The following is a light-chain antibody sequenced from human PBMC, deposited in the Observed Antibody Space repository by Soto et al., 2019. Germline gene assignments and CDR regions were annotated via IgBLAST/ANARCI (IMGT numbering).Light chain of an antibody. CDR2: EVS. V-gene: IGKV1-5*03. J-gene: IGKJ2*01. CDR1: RSAGEW. CDR3: QQFNSHPYT. Sequence: DLQMTQSPSTLSASVGDRVTITCRASRSAGEWLAWYQQKPGKAPTLLIYEVSNLQSGVPSRFSGSGSETEFSLTIDSLQPDDFATYYCQQFNSHPYTFGPGTKVEIK.